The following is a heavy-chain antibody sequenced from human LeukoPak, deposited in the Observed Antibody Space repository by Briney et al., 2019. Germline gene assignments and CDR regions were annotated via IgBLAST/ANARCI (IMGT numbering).Heavy chain of an antibody. J-gene: IGHJ4*02. Sequence: GGSLQISCQASGSSSISYWIGGVRHLPGKGLGGMGIIYPGDSDTRYSPSFQGQVTISADKSISTPYLQWSSLKASDTAMYYCARLPGIVATIERYFDYWGQGTLVTVSS. V-gene: IGHV5-51*01. CDR2: IYPGDSDT. D-gene: IGHD5-12*01. CDR1: GSSSISYW. CDR3: ARLPGIVATIERYFDY.